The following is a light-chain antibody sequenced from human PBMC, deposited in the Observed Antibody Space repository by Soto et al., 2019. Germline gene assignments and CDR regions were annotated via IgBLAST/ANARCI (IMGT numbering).Light chain of an antibody. V-gene: IGKV3-15*01. CDR1: QSVSSN. Sequence: EIVMTQSPATLSVSPGERATLSCRASQSVSSNLGCYQQKPGQAPRLLVYGASIRAAGIPARFSASGSGTEFTLTLCTLKSDDFAVYYCPQYNNWPRTFGPGTKVYIK. CDR3: PQYNNWPRT. J-gene: IGKJ3*01. CDR2: GAS.